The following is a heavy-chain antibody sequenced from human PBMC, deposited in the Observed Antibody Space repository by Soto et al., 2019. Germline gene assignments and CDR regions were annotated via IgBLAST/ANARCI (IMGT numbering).Heavy chain of an antibody. D-gene: IGHD3-10*01. CDR3: ARSPNYYYYGFDV. Sequence: SETLSLTCTVSGGSVSSGDYFWSWLRQSPGKRLEWIAYTYYSGSTNYNPSLKSRATISVDTSKSQVSLTLTSMTAADAALYYCARSPNYYYYGFDVWGQGTAVTVSS. V-gene: IGHV4-61*08. J-gene: IGHJ6*02. CDR2: TYYSGST. CDR1: GGSVSSGDYF.